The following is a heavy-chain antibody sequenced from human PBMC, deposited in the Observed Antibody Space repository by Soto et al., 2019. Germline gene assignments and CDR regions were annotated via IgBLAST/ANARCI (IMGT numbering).Heavy chain of an antibody. J-gene: IGHJ4*02. CDR3: ARLSGYTSGWYYIDY. D-gene: IGHD6-19*01. V-gene: IGHV4-59*01. Sequence: SETLSHTCTFSGGSIISYYWSWIRQPPGKGLEWIGYIYYSGSTNYNPSLKSRVTISVDTSKNQFSLKLSSVTAADTAVYYCARLSGYTSGWYYIDYWGQGTLVTVSS. CDR1: GGSIISYY. CDR2: IYYSGST.